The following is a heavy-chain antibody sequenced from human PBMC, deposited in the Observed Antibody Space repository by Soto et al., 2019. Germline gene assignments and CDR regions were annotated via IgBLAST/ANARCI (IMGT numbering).Heavy chain of an antibody. V-gene: IGHV3-21*01. CDR2: ISSSSSYI. D-gene: IGHD4-17*01. J-gene: IGHJ4*02. CDR3: ARKHGDQAYYFDY. CDR1: GFTFSSYS. Sequence: GGSLRLSCAASGFTFSSYSMNWVRQAPGKGLEWVSSISSSSSYIYYADSVKGRFTISRDNAKNSLYLQMNSLRAEDTAVYYCARKHGDQAYYFDYWGQGTLVTVSS.